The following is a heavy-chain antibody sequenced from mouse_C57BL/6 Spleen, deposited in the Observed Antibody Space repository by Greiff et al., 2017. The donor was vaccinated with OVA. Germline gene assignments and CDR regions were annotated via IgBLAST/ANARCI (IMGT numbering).Heavy chain of an antibody. CDR1: GYTFTSYW. Sequence: QVQLQQPGAELVKPGASVKLSCKASGYTFTSYWMHWVKQRPIQGLEWIGNIDPSDSETHYNQKFKDKATLTVDKSSSTAYMQLSSLTSEDSAVYYCARGGNYVGFAYWGQGTLVTVSA. CDR3: ARGGNYVGFAY. J-gene: IGHJ3*01. CDR2: IDPSDSET. V-gene: IGHV1-52*01. D-gene: IGHD2-1*01.